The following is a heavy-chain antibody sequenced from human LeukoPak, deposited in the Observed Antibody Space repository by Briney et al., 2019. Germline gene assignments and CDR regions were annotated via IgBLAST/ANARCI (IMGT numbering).Heavy chain of an antibody. CDR2: ISGSGGST. J-gene: IGHJ3*02. Sequence: GGSLRLSCVGSGFTFSSYEMNWVRQAPGKGLEWVSAISGSGGSTYYADSVKGRFTISRDNSKNTLYLQMNSLRAEDTAVYYCAKVLAMIVVEEAFDIWGQGTMVTVSS. CDR3: AKVLAMIVVEEAFDI. V-gene: IGHV3-23*01. CDR1: GFTFSSYE. D-gene: IGHD3-22*01.